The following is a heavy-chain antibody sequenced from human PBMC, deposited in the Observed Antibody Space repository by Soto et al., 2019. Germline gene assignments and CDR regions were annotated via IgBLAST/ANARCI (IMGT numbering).Heavy chain of an antibody. J-gene: IGHJ4*02. CDR1: GYTFTSYY. V-gene: IGHV1-46*01. Sequence: ASVKVSCKASGYTFTSYYMHWVRQAPGQGLEWMGIINPSGGSTSYAQKFQGRVTMTRDTSTSTVYMELSSLRSEDTAVYYCARDPPKQWLAPYYFDYWGQGTLVTV. CDR3: ARDPPKQWLAPYYFDY. D-gene: IGHD6-19*01. CDR2: INPSGGST.